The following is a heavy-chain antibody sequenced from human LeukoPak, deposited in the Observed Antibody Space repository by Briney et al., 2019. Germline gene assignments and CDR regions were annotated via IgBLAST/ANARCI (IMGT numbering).Heavy chain of an antibody. J-gene: IGHJ4*02. V-gene: IGHV3-21*01. CDR1: GFTFSSHD. CDR2: ITTATSSYI. CDR3: ARDYGGPHYFDY. D-gene: IGHD2-15*01. Sequence: GGSLRLSCAASGFTFSSHDMNWVRQAPGKGLEWVSSITTATSSYIYYADSVKGRFTISRHDAKNSLYLQMDSLRAEDTAVYYCARDYGGPHYFDYWGQGTLVTVSS.